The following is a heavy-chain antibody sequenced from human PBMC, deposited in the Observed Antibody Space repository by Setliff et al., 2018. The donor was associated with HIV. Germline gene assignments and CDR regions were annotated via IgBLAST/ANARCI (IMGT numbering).Heavy chain of an antibody. CDR3: ARLNVEMFVVMAATPGWFGP. V-gene: IGHV4-31*03. CDR2: ISYSGGS. CDR1: GDSISSDAYY. D-gene: IGHD2-15*01. J-gene: IGHJ5*02. Sequence: SETLSLTCTVSGDSISSDAYYWSWIRQHPEKGLEWVGYISYSGGSYYNPSLKSRISISMDTSKNQFSLKLKSVTAADTAVYYRARLNVEMFVVMAATPGWFGPWGQGILVTVSS.